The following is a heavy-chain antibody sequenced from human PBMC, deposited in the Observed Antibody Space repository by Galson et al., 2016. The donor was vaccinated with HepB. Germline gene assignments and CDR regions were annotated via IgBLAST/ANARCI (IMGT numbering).Heavy chain of an antibody. D-gene: IGHD3-10*01. CDR3: SREMTGSYFD. Sequence: SLRLSCAASGFPFNAPWTNWVRQAPGKGLEWVAPFLFAGLFLASAESVRGRFPISRDDATTSLSLQMNGLRVDETAVYYCSREMTGSYFDWGQGTLVTVSS. J-gene: IGHJ4*02. CDR2: FLFAGLFL. V-gene: IGHV3-7*01. CDR1: GFPFNAPW.